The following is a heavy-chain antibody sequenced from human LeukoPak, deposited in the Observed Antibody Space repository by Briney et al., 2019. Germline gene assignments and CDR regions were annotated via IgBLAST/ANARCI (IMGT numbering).Heavy chain of an antibody. CDR1: GYTFTDYY. Sequence: ASVKVSCKASGYTFTDYYMHWVRQATGQGLEWMGWMNPNSGNTGYAQKFQGRVTMTRNTSISTAYMELSSLRSEDTAVYYCARGRAAGRLEKPRPIDYWGQGTLVTVSS. CDR3: ARGRAAGRLEKPRPIDY. J-gene: IGHJ4*02. CDR2: MNPNSGNT. V-gene: IGHV1-8*02. D-gene: IGHD6-13*01.